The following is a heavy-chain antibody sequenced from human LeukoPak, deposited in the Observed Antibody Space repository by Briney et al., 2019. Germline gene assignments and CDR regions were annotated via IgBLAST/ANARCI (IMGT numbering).Heavy chain of an antibody. CDR2: IYYSGST. CDR1: SGSISSSSYC. J-gene: IGHJ3*02. Sequence: SETLSLTCTVSSGSISSSSYCWGWIRQPPGKGREWFGSIYYSGSTYYNPSLKSRVTISVDTSKNQFSLKLSSVTAEDTAVYYCARHKKTLVVPDAFDIWGQGTMVTVSS. D-gene: IGHD2-8*02. V-gene: IGHV4-39*01. CDR3: ARHKKTLVVPDAFDI.